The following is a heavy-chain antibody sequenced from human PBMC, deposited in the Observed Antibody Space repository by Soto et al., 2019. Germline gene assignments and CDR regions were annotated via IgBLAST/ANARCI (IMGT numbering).Heavy chain of an antibody. CDR3: ARVAPIIVEVPAASPLRSYGMAV. CDR2: IYYSGST. CDR1: GGSISGYY. Sequence: SETLSLTCTVSGGSISGYYWSWIRQPPGKGLEWIGYIYYSGSTNYNPSLKSRVTISVDTSKNQFSLKLSSVTAADTAVYYCARVAPIIVEVPAASPLRSYGMAVWGQGTTVTVSS. V-gene: IGHV4-59*01. D-gene: IGHD2-2*01. J-gene: IGHJ6*02.